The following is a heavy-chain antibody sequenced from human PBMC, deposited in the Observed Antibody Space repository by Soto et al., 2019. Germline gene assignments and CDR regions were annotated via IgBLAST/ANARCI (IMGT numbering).Heavy chain of an antibody. CDR1: GYTFTTYC. CDR3: AGGNARDWFDP. J-gene: IGHJ5*02. V-gene: IGHV1-18*01. Sequence: QLVQSGAEVKKPGASVKVSCKASGYTFTTYCITWVRQAPGQGLEWMGWISGYNGNTNYPQKLQGRVTMTTDTSTNAAYMELRSLRADDTAVYYWAGGNARDWFDPWGQGTLVTVSS. CDR2: ISGYNGNT. D-gene: IGHD1-1*01.